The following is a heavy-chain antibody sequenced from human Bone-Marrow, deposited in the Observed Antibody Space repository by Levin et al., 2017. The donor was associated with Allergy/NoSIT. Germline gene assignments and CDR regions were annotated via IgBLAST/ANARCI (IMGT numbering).Heavy chain of an antibody. CDR2: IVESGGSA. CDR1: GFTFSNHG. J-gene: IGHJ5*01. Sequence: GGSLRLSCVASGFTFSNHGMTWVRQLPGKGLEWVAGIVESGGSAFYADSVTGRFTISRDNSKNKLYLQLNSLRVDDTAIYYCARDIKGPLRYDSWGQGTLVTVSS. V-gene: IGHV3-23*01. CDR3: ARDIKGPLRYDS.